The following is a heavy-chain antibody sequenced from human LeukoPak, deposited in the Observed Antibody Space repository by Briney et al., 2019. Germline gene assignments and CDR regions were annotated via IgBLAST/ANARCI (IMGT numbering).Heavy chain of an antibody. CDR2: ISYDGSNK. Sequence: PGRSLRLSCAASGFTFSSYAMHWVRQAPGKGLEWVAVISYDGSNKYYADSVKGRFTISRDNSKNTLYLQMNSLRAEDTAVYYCAGDVSNYYGSGSYYTSNYFDYWGQGTLVTVSS. CDR3: AGDVSNYYGSGSYYTSNYFDY. D-gene: IGHD3-10*01. J-gene: IGHJ4*02. CDR1: GFTFSSYA. V-gene: IGHV3-30*04.